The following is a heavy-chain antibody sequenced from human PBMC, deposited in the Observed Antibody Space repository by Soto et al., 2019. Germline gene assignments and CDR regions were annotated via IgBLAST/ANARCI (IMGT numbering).Heavy chain of an antibody. CDR1: GGSFSGYY. V-gene: IGHV4-34*01. CDR2: INHSGST. Sequence: QVQLQQWGAGLLKPSETLSLTCAVYGGSFSGYYWSWIRQPPGKGLEWIGEINHSGSTNYNPSLKSRVTLSEDTSKIQVSLKLSSVTAADTAVYYCARGPWGVGPFYIAQRGLKYYFDYWGEGNLVTASS. CDR3: ARGPWGVGPFYIAQRGLKYYFDY. D-gene: IGHD3-16*01. J-gene: IGHJ4*02.